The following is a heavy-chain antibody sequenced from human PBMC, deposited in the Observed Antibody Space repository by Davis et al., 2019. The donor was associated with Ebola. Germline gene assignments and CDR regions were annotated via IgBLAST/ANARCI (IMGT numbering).Heavy chain of an antibody. Sequence: GESLKISCAASGFTFSSYGMHWVRQAPGKGLEWVAVISYDGSNKYYADSVKGRFTISRDNSKNTLYLQMNSLRAEDRAVYYCARGLLSYYYYGMDVWGQGTTVTVSS. CDR1: GFTFSSYG. J-gene: IGHJ6*02. CDR2: ISYDGSNK. V-gene: IGHV3-30*03. D-gene: IGHD2/OR15-2a*01. CDR3: ARGLLSYYYYGMDV.